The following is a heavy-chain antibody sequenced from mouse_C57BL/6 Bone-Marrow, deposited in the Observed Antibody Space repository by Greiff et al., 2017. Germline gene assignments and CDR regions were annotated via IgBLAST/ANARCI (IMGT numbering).Heavy chain of an antibody. CDR1: GYTFTDYY. V-gene: IGHV1-19*01. J-gene: IGHJ3*01. D-gene: IGHD2-4*01. CDR3: AREGIYDYAGAWFAY. CDR2: INPYNGGT. Sequence: EVQLQQSGPVLVKPGASVKMSCKASGYTFTDYYMNWVKQSHGKSLEWIGVINPYNGGTSYNQKFKGKATLTVDKSSSTAYMELNSLTSEDSAVYYCAREGIYDYAGAWFAYWGQGTLVTVSA.